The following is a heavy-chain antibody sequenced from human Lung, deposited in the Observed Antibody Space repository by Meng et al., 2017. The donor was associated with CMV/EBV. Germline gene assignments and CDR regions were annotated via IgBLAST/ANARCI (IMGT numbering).Heavy chain of an antibody. CDR2: INSDGSST. CDR3: ARDHYYDSSGLDY. J-gene: IGHJ4*02. Sequence: GGSLRLXCAASGFTFSSYWMHWVRQAPGKGLVWVSRINSDGSSTSYADSVKGRFTISRDNAKNTLYLQMNSLRAEDTAVYYCARDHYYDSSGLDYWGQGXLVTSPQ. V-gene: IGHV3-74*01. D-gene: IGHD3-22*01. CDR1: GFTFSSYW.